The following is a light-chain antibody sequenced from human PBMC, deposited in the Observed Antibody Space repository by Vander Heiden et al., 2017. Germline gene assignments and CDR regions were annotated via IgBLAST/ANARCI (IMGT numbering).Light chain of an antibody. V-gene: IGKV1D-12*01. CDR1: QSVSSR. CDR3: QQTSSFPLT. Sequence: DIQMTQSPPSVSASIGDRVTITCRASQSVSSRLAWYQQKPGKAPTLLVYVASSLHSGVPSRFSGSGSGTDFTLTISSLQPEDFATYYCQQTSSFPLTFGGGTKVEIK. J-gene: IGKJ4*01. CDR2: VAS.